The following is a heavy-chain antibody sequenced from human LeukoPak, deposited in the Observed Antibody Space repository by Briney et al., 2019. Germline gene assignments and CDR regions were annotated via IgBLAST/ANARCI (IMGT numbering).Heavy chain of an antibody. CDR2: ISAYNGNT. D-gene: IGHD3-22*01. J-gene: IGHJ4*02. V-gene: IGHV1-18*01. CDR1: GYTFTSYG. CDR3: ARGGDYYDSSGSLIIDY. Sequence: ASVKVSCKASGYTFTSYGISWVRQAPGQGLEWMGGISAYNGNTNYAQKLQGRVTMTTDTSTSTAYMELRSLRSDDTAVYYCARGGDYYDSSGSLIIDYWGQGTLVTVSS.